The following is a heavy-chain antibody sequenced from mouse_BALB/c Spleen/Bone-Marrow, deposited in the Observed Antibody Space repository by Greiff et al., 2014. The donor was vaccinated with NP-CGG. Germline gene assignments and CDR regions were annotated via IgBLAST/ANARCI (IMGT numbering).Heavy chain of an antibody. D-gene: IGHD2-3*01. CDR1: GYTFTSYD. CDR3: ARRANYWYFDV. Sequence: SGPELVKPGALVKISCKASGYTFTSYDINWVKQGPGQGLEWIGWIYPGDGSTKYNEKFKGKATLTADNSSSTAYMQLSSLTSENSAVYFCARRANYWYFDVWGAGTTVTVSS. CDR2: IYPGDGST. V-gene: IGHV1S33*01. J-gene: IGHJ1*01.